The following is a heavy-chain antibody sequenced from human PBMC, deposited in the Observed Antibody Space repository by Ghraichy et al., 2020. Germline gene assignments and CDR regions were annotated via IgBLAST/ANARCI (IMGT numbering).Heavy chain of an antibody. V-gene: IGHV4-34*01. J-gene: IGHJ6*02. CDR2: INHSGST. Sequence: SETLSLTCAVYGGSFSGYYWSWIRQPPGKGLEWIGEINHSGSTNYNPSLKSRVTISVDTSKNQFSLKLSSVTAADTAVYYCARVTAPRRVYYYYYGMDVWGQGTTVTVSS. CDR1: GGSFSGYY. CDR3: ARVTAPRRVYYYYYGMDV.